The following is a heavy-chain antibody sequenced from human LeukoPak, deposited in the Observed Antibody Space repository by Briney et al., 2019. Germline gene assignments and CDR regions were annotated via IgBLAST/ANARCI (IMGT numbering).Heavy chain of an antibody. J-gene: IGHJ6*03. CDR2: IKQDGNEK. D-gene: IGHD1/OR15-1a*01. CDR1: GFTFSSSW. Sequence: PGGSLRLSCAASGFTFSSSWMTWVRQAPGKGLEWVANIKQDGNEKYYVDSVKGRFTISRDNAKNSLYLQMNSLRAEDTAVYYCARDEQYYYMDVWGKGTTVTVSS. V-gene: IGHV3-7*01. CDR3: ARDEQYYYMDV.